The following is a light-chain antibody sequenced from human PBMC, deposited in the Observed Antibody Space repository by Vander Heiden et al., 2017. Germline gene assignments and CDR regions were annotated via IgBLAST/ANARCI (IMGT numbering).Light chain of an antibody. Sequence: EIVLTQSPDTLSLSPGERATLPCRASQSVDTYLAWFQQRPGQAPRLLIYDASARATGIPASFSGSGSGTDFTLTISSLEPEDFAVYYCHQRSNWPPTFGQGTRLEIK. CDR2: DAS. V-gene: IGKV3-11*01. CDR3: HQRSNWPPT. J-gene: IGKJ5*01. CDR1: QSVDTY.